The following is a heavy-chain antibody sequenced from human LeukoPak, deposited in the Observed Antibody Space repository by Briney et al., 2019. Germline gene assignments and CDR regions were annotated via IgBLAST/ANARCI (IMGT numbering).Heavy chain of an antibody. CDR2: INHSGST. CDR1: GGSFSGYY. CDR3: ARASEQLAFHGMDV. D-gene: IGHD6-13*01. Sequence: PSETLSLTCAVYGGSFSGYYWSWIRQPPGKGLEWIGEINHSGSTNYNPSLKSRVTISVDTSKNQFSLKLSSVTAADTAVYYCARASEQLAFHGMDVWGQGTTVTVSS. J-gene: IGHJ6*02. V-gene: IGHV4-34*01.